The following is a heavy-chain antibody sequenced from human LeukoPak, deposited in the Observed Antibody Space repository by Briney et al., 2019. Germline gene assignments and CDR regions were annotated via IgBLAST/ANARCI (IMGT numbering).Heavy chain of an antibody. V-gene: IGHV3-23*01. CDR2: ISDSGDST. CDR1: GFTFSDYA. CDR3: ARDTYYYDSSGYAPFDY. D-gene: IGHD3-22*01. J-gene: IGHJ4*02. Sequence: PGGSLRLSCAASGFTFSDYAMSWVRRATGKGLEWVSRISDSGDSTFYADSMWGRFTISRDNAKNSLYLQMNSLRAEDTAVYYCARDTYYYDSSGYAPFDYWGQGTLVTVSS.